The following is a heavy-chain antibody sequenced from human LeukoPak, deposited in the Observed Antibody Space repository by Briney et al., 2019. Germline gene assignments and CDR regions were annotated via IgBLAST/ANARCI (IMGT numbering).Heavy chain of an antibody. Sequence: GGSLRLSCAASGFTFSNAWMSWVRQAPGKGLEWVGRINSDGSSTSYADSVKGRFTISRDNAKNTLYLQMNSLRAEDTAVYYCAKDELELYEVDYWGQGTLVTVSS. V-gene: IGHV3-74*01. D-gene: IGHD1-7*01. CDR1: GFTFSNAW. CDR2: INSDGSST. J-gene: IGHJ4*02. CDR3: AKDELELYEVDY.